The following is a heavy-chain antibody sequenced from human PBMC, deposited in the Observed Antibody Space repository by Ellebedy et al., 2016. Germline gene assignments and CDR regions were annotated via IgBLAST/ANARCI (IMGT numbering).Heavy chain of an antibody. J-gene: IGHJ4*02. V-gene: IGHV4-34*01. D-gene: IGHD5-12*01. CDR1: GVSFSDYY. Sequence: SETLSLXXAVYGVSFSDYYWSWIRQPPGKGLEWIGEINHSGSTHYNPSLKSRVTISVDTSKNQFSLKLSSVTAADTAVYYCARWPPRYWGQGTLVTVSS. CDR3: ARWPPRY. CDR2: INHSGST.